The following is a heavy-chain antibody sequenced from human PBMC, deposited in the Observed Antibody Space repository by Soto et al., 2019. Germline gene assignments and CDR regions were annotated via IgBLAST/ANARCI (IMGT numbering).Heavy chain of an antibody. CDR1: GGTFSSYA. D-gene: IGHD5-12*01. V-gene: IGHV1-69*13. Sequence: SVKVSCKASGGTFSSYAISWVRQAPGQGLEWMGGIIPIFGTANYAQKFQGRVTITADESTSTAYMELSSLGSEDTAVYYCARVEXATIRSDVYYYYYGMDVWGQGTTVTVSS. J-gene: IGHJ6*02. CDR3: ARVEXATIRSDVYYYYYGMDV. CDR2: IIPIFGTA.